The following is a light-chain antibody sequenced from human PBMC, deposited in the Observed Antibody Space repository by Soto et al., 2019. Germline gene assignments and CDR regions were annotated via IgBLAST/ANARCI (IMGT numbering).Light chain of an antibody. CDR1: SSNIGGNS. J-gene: IGLJ1*01. CDR2: DDD. Sequence: QSVLTQPPSVSAAPGQKVTISCSGSSSNIGGNSVSWYQQLPGTAPKLLIYDDDKRPSGIPDRFSGSKSGTSATLGISGLQAEDEADYYCSSYTSSSTLFGTGTKVTVL. V-gene: IGLV1-51*01. CDR3: SSYTSSSTL.